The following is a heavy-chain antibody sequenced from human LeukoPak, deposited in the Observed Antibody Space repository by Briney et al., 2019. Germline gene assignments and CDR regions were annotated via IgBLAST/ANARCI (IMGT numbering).Heavy chain of an antibody. V-gene: IGHV4-34*01. CDR1: GGSFSGYY. Sequence: SETLSLTCAVYGGSFSGYYWSWIRQPPGKGLEWIGEINHSGSTNYNPSLKSRVTISVDTSKNQFSLKLSSVTAADTAVYYCARHVGGYDYWGQGTLVTVSS. CDR2: INHSGST. CDR3: ARHVGGYDY. J-gene: IGHJ4*02. D-gene: IGHD3-10*01.